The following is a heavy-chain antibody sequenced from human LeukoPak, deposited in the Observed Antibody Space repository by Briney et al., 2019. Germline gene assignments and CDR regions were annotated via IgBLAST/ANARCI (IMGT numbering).Heavy chain of an antibody. J-gene: IGHJ4*02. V-gene: IGHV3-23*01. CDR1: GFTFSSYW. Sequence: GGSLRLSCAASGFTFSSYWMSWVRQAPGKGLEWVSGIIGGGGSTYYADSVKGRFTISGDNSRNTLFLQMNSLRAEDTAVYYCAHGAMYQLDYWGQGTLVIVSS. CDR2: IIGGGGST. CDR3: AHGAMYQLDY. D-gene: IGHD2-2*01.